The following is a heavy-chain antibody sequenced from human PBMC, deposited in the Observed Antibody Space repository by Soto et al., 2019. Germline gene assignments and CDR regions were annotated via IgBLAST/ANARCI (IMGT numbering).Heavy chain of an antibody. D-gene: IGHD3-22*01. CDR3: ARDPLYYDSSGYRTPPIYYFDY. Sequence: SVKVSCKASGGTFSSYAISWVRQAPGQGLEWMGGIIPIFGTANYAQKFQGRVTITADESTSTAYMELSSLRSEDTAVYYCARDPLYYDSSGYRTPPIYYFDYWGQGTLVTVSS. CDR2: IIPIFGTA. CDR1: GGTFSSYA. V-gene: IGHV1-69*13. J-gene: IGHJ4*02.